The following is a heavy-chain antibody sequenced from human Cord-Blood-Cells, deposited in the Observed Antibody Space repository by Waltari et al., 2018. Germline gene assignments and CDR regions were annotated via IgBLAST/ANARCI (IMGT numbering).Heavy chain of an antibody. Sequence: SCAPSGFTFSNAWMSWVRQAPGTGLEWVGRITSKTDGGTTDYAAPVKGRFTISRDDSKNTLYLQMNSLKTEDTAVYYCTTDLREDYVWGSYRYGGAGYWGQGTLVTVSS. CDR3: TTDLREDYVWGSYRYGGAGY. CDR2: ITSKTDGGTT. CDR1: GFTFSNAW. D-gene: IGHD3-16*02. V-gene: IGHV3-15*01. J-gene: IGHJ4*02.